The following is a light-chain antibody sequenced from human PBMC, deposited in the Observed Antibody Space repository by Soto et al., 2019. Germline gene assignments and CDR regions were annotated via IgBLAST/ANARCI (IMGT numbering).Light chain of an antibody. J-gene: IGLJ2*01. CDR2: NDN. V-gene: IGLV1-40*01. Sequence: QSVLTQPPSVSGAPGQRVTISCTGTSSNIGAGTAVHWYQHLPGTAPKLLIYNDNYRPSGVPDRFSGSKSGTSASLDITGLQAEDEADYYCQSYDSSLSGSVVFGGGTKLTVL. CDR1: SSNIGAGTA. CDR3: QSYDSSLSGSVV.